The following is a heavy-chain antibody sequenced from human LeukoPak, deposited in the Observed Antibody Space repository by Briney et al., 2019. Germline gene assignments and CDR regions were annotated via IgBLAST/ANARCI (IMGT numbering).Heavy chain of an antibody. V-gene: IGHV3-48*03. J-gene: IGHJ4*02. Sequence: GGSLRLSCAASGFTFSSYEMNWVRQAPEKGLEWVSYISSSGSTIYYADSVKGRFTISRDNAKNSLYLQMNSLRAEDTAVYYCAINGVTMVRGVIGLAFDYWGQGTLVTVSS. CDR1: GFTFSSYE. CDR3: AINGVTMVRGVIGLAFDY. CDR2: ISSSGSTI. D-gene: IGHD3-10*01.